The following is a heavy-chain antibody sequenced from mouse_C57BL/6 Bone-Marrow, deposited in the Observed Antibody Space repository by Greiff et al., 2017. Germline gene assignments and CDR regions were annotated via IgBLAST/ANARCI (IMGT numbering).Heavy chain of an antibody. CDR2: ISSGGDYI. V-gene: IGHV5-9-1*02. CDR1: GFTFSSYA. D-gene: IGHD2-2*01. J-gene: IGHJ4*01. Sequence: EVQGVESGEGLVKPGGSLKLSCAASGFTFSSYAMSWVRQTPEKRLEWVAYISSGGDYIYYADTVKGRFTISRDNARNTLYLQMSSLKSEDTAMYYCTRLDGYDHYYAMDYWGQGTSVTVSS. CDR3: TRLDGYDHYYAMDY.